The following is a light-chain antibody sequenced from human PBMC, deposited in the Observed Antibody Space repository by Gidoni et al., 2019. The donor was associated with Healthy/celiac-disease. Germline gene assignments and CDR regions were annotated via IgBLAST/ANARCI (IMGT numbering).Light chain of an antibody. CDR1: SSDVGGYNY. CDR2: DVS. J-gene: IGLJ3*02. CDR3: SSYTSSSTRV. V-gene: IGLV2-14*03. Sequence: SALTQPASVSGSPGQSITISCTGTSSDVGGYNYVTCYQQQPGKAPNLMIYDVSNRPSVVSNRFSGSKSGNTASLTISGLQAEDEADYYCSSYTSSSTRVFGGGTKLTVL.